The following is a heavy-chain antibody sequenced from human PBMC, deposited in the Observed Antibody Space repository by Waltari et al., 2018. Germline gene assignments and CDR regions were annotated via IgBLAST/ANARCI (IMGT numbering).Heavy chain of an antibody. CDR2: ISSSGSYT. CDR3: AKGYNYCFDF. V-gene: IGHV3-21*02. D-gene: IGHD5-12*01. J-gene: IGHJ4*02. CDR1: GFTFTSYS. Sequence: EVLLVESGGGLVKPGGSLRLSCAASGFTFTSYSMNWVRQAPGKGLEWVSSISSSGSYTHYVDSVKGRFTISRDNAKNSLYLQMNTLRAEDTAVYYCAKGYNYCFDFWGQGTLVTVSS.